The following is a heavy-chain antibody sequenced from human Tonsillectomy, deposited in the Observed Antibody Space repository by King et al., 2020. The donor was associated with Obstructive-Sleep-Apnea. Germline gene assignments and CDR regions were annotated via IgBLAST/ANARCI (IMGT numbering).Heavy chain of an antibody. CDR2: ISGSGGST. D-gene: IGHD2-15*01. J-gene: IGHJ2*01. CDR1: GFTFSSYA. Sequence: VQLVESGGGLVQPGGSLRLSCAASGFTFSSYAMSWVRQAPGKGLEWVSAISGSGGSTYYADSVKGRFTISRDNSKNTLYLQMNSLRAEDTAVYYCAKDSSRWSIRYWYFDLWGRGTLVTVSS. CDR3: AKDSSRWSIRYWYFDL. V-gene: IGHV3-23*04.